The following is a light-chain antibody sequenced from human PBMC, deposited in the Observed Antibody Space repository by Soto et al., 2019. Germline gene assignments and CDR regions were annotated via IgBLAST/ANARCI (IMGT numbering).Light chain of an antibody. CDR3: QQYDSWPRT. CDR1: QRVGVN. Sequence: EIVMTQSPASLSVSPGETATLSCRASQRVGVNLAWYQQKPGQAPRLLIYHASTRATGVPARFSGSGSGTDFTLAISSLQSEDSAFFYCQQYDSWPRTVGQGTKVEIK. CDR2: HAS. J-gene: IGKJ1*01. V-gene: IGKV3-15*01.